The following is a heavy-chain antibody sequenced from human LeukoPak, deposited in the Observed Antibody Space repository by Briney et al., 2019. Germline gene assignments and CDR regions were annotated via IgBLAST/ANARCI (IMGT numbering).Heavy chain of an antibody. CDR2: VYYTGST. V-gene: IGHV4-39*07. CDR3: ARRYCSGGSCYQYYFDY. Sequence: SETLSLTCTVSGGSINSSSYYWDWIRQPPGKGLEWIVSVYYTGSTYDNPSLKSRVTISVDTSKNQFSLKLSSVTAADTAVYYCARRYCSGGSCYQYYFDYWGQGTLVTVSS. D-gene: IGHD2-15*01. CDR1: GGSINSSSYY. J-gene: IGHJ4*02.